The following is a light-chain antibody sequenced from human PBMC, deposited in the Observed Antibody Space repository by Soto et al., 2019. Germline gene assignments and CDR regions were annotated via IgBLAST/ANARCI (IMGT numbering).Light chain of an antibody. Sequence: EIVLTQSPATLSLSPGERATLSCRASQSFDNYLAWYQQKPGHAPRLLIYDTSNRAAGIPARFSGSGSGTDFTLTISSLEPEDFAIYYCQQRGETFGQGTKVEIK. J-gene: IGKJ1*01. V-gene: IGKV3-11*01. CDR3: QQRGET. CDR1: QSFDNY. CDR2: DTS.